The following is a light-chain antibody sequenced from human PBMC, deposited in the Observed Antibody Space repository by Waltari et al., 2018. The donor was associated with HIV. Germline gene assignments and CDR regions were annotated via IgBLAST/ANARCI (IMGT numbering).Light chain of an antibody. CDR2: DNS. V-gene: IGLV3-21*02. J-gene: IGLJ2*01. CDR3: QFWNLNSVA. Sequence: SYVVTQPPSLSVAPGQTASITCVANNIETKSVFWYQHKPGQAPVLVVYDNSDRPSGSPERFSGSNSGNTATLTLSRVEAGDEADYYCQFWNLNSVAFGGGTKLTVL. CDR1: NIETKS.